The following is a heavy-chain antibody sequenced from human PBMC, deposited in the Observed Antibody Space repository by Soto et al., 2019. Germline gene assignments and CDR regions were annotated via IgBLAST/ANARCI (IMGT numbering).Heavy chain of an antibody. J-gene: IGHJ3*02. CDR1: GCTLSNYA. Sequence: EVQLLESGGGLVQLGGSLRLSGVAAGCTLSNYAMSWVRQAPGKGLEWVSVIDGDGSAKFADSVKGRLTVSRDNSKNTLYLQMDSLRAEDTAIYYCAKDAVSYNGIYDPFDIWGRGTMVTVSS. D-gene: IGHD1-1*01. CDR3: AKDAVSYNGIYDPFDI. CDR2: IDGDGSA. V-gene: IGHV3-23*01.